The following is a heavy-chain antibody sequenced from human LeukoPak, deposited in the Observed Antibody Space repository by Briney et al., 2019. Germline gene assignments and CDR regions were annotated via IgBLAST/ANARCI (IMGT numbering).Heavy chain of an antibody. CDR3: ARGYCSGGSCYWFDP. V-gene: IGHV4-30-4*01. CDR2: IYYSGST. J-gene: IGHJ5*02. D-gene: IGHD2-15*01. CDR1: GGSISSGGYY. Sequence: SETLSLTCTVSGGSISSGGYYWTWIRQPPGKGLEWIGYIYYSGSTYYNPSLKSRVTISVDTSKNQFSLKLSSVTAADTAVYYCARGYCSGGSCYWFDPWGQGTLVTVSS.